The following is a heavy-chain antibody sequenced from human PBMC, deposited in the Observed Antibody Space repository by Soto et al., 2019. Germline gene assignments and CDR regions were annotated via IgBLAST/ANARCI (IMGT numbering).Heavy chain of an antibody. CDR3: APLDWFDP. CDR1: GFTFSSFS. Sequence: HPGGSLRLSCAASGFTFSSFSMNWVRQAPGKGLEWVSYISTTSSTIYYADSVKGRFTISRDNAKNSLYLQMNSLRAEDTAVYFCAPLDWFDPWGQGTLVTVSS. CDR2: ISTTSSTI. J-gene: IGHJ5*02. V-gene: IGHV3-48*01.